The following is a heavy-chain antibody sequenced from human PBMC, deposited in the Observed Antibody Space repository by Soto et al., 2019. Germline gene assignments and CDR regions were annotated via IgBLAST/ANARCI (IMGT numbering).Heavy chain of an antibody. D-gene: IGHD7-27*01. Sequence: QVQLQESGPGLVKPSETLSLTCNVSGASITTYYWSWIRQPPGKGLEWIGYIYYSGHINYNPSLKRRVTISVDTSKNQASLNLSSVTAADTAVYYCARHGATNWGGFFVSWGLGTLVSVSS. CDR3: ARHGATNWGGFFVS. CDR2: IYYSGHI. CDR1: GASITTYY. J-gene: IGHJ4*02. V-gene: IGHV4-59*08.